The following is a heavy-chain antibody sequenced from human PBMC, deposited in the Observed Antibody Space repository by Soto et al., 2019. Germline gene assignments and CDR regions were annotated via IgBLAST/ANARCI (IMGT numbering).Heavy chain of an antibody. Sequence: EVQLVESGGGLVQPGRSLRLSCAASGFTFDDYAMHWVRQAPGKGLEWVSGISWNSGSIGYADSVKGRFTIPRDNAKNSLYLQMNSPGAEDTALYYCAKGGQLLRDGGGYWGQGTLVTVSS. CDR1: GFTFDDYA. J-gene: IGHJ4*02. CDR3: AKGGQLLRDGGGY. V-gene: IGHV3-9*01. CDR2: ISWNSGSI. D-gene: IGHD2-2*01.